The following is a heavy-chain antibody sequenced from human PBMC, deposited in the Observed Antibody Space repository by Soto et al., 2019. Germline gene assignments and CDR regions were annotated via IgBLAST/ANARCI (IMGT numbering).Heavy chain of an antibody. D-gene: IGHD6-13*01. CDR2: THHSRGT. CDR1: GDSIIGTHW. Sequence: PSETLSLTCAVSGDSIIGTHWWSWVRRPPGKGLEFIGETHHSRGTNYNPSLRSRVTMSLDKSKNQLSLILYSVTAADTGGYYCARSSAATGTYYFDYLGKGTLVT. CDR3: ARSSAATGTYYFDY. V-gene: IGHV4-4*02. J-gene: IGHJ4*01.